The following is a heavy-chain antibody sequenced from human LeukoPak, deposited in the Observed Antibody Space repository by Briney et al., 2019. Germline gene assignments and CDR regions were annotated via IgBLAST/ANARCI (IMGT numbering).Heavy chain of an antibody. Sequence: GASVKVSCKASGYTFTGYYIHWVRQAPGQGLEYMGWINPNSGGTNYAQKFQGRVTMTRDTSISTAYMELSRLRSDDTAVYYCARDLYQWLPSTRPRGYYYYMDVWGEGTTVTVSS. CDR2: INPNSGGT. CDR1: GYTFTGYY. CDR3: ARDLYQWLPSTRPRGYYYYMDV. D-gene: IGHD6-19*01. V-gene: IGHV1-2*02. J-gene: IGHJ6*03.